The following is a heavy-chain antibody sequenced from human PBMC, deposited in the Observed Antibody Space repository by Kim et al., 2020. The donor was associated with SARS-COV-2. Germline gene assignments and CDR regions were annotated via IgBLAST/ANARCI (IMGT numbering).Heavy chain of an antibody. CDR3: ARGPWTVSRSNYFDY. CDR1: GFTFSSYA. V-gene: IGHV3-30*04. J-gene: IGHJ4*02. CDR2: ISYDGSNT. D-gene: IGHD6-6*01. Sequence: GGSLRLSCAASGFTFSSYAMHWVRQAPGKGLEWVAVISYDGSNTYYADSVKGRFTISRDNSKNTLYLQMNSLRAGDTAVNYCARGPWTVSRSNYFDYWGQGTLVTVSS.